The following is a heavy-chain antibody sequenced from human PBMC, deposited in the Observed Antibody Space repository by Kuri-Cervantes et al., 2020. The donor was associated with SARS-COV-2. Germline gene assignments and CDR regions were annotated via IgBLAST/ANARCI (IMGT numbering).Heavy chain of an antibody. D-gene: IGHD5-18*01. V-gene: IGHV1-69*05. Sequence: SVKVSCKASGGTFGSYAISWVRQAPGQGLEWMGGIVPIFGTANYAQKFQGRVTITTDESTSTAYMELSSLRSEDTAVYYCARVRGYSYGYRGDYYMDVWGKGTTVTVSS. CDR1: GGTFGSYA. CDR3: ARVRGYSYGYRGDYYMDV. J-gene: IGHJ6*03. CDR2: IVPIFGTA.